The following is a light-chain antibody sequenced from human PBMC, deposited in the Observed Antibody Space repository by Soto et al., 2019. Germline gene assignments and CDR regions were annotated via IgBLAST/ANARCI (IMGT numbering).Light chain of an antibody. CDR2: SNN. CDR1: SSSIGSNT. J-gene: IGLJ1*01. CDR3: AAWDDSLNARYV. V-gene: IGLV1-44*01. Sequence: QSVLTQPPSASGTPGQRVTISCSGSSSSIGSNTVNWYQQLPGTAPKLLIYSNNQRPSGVPDRFSGSKSGTSASLAISGLQSEYEADYYCAAWDDSLNARYVFGTGTKVTVL.